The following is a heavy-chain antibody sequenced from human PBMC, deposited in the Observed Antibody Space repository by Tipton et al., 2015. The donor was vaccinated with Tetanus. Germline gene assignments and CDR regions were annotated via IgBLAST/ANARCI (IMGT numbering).Heavy chain of an antibody. D-gene: IGHD3-22*01. V-gene: IGHV1-46*01. CDR2: INPSAGTT. CDR3: ARSYDFYDSTGYTDDGMDV. Sequence: QLVQSGAEVKKPGASVKVSCKASGYTFTNYYMHWVRQAPRQGLEWMGVINPSAGTTRYEQKFQGRVIMTRDTSTTTVYMELNSLRSEDTAVFYCARSYDFYDSTGYTDDGMDVWGQGTSVTVSS. J-gene: IGHJ6*02. CDR1: GYTFTNYY.